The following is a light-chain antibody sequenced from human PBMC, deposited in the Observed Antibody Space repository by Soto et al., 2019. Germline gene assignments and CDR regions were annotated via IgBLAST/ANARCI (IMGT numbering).Light chain of an antibody. CDR2: DAS. Sequence: EIVMTQTPATLSVSPGESATLSCRASQSVSNNLAWYQQKPGQAPRLLIYDASNRATGIPARFSGSGSGTDFTLTISSLEPEDFAVYYCQHRSNWPPITFGQGTRLEIK. CDR1: QSVSNN. J-gene: IGKJ5*01. V-gene: IGKV3-11*01. CDR3: QHRSNWPPIT.